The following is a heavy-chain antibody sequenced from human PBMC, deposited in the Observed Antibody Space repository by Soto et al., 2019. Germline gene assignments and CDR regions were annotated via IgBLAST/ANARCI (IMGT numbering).Heavy chain of an antibody. V-gene: IGHV3-23*01. Sequence: PGGSLRLSCVGSGFSFSDYSMNWVPQVPGEGLEGVAFIILTGPTISYRDSVKGRFTIFKGRSRHTAYLKLNSLRVEDAGIYYCAKGRIDDDISSYDCCGQAVLLTVSS. CDR2: IILTGPTI. D-gene: IGHD3-22*01. CDR1: GFSFSDYS. CDR3: AKGRIDDDISSYDC. J-gene: IGHJ4*02.